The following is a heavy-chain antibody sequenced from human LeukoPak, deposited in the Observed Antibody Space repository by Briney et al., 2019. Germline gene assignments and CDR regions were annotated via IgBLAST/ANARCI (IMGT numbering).Heavy chain of an antibody. Sequence: GEPLKISCTASGYSFTSYSIGWVRQMPGKGLEWMGIIYPSDSDARYGPSFQGRVTISVDKSINTAYLQWNSLKASDTAMYYCARGRGYSYGYVPAFDYWGQGTLVTVSS. CDR2: IYPSDSDA. V-gene: IGHV5-51*01. J-gene: IGHJ4*02. CDR3: ARGRGYSYGYVPAFDY. D-gene: IGHD5-18*01. CDR1: GYSFTSYS.